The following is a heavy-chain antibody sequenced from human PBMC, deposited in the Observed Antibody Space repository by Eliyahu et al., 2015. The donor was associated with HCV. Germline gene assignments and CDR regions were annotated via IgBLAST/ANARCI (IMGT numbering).Heavy chain of an antibody. CDR2: IKHDGSEK. CDR3: AWGRDMEV. V-gene: IGHV3-7*04. CDR1: GFNFRNSW. D-gene: IGHD5-24*01. Sequence: EVHLVESGGGLVQPGGSLRLSCAASGFNFRNSWMTWVRQAPGKGLEWVANIKHDGSEKYYVDSLKGRLVISKDNAYNSLFLQMSSLRTEDTAVYYCAWGRDMEVWGQGTTVTVSS. J-gene: IGHJ6*02.